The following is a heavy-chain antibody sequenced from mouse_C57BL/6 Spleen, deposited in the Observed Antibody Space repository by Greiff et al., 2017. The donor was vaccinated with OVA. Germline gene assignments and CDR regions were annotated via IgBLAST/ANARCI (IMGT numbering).Heavy chain of an antibody. Sequence: VQRVESGAELVKPGASVKMSCKASGYTFTTYPIEWMKQNHGKSLEWIGNFHPYNDDTKYNEKFKGKATLTVEKSSSTVYLELSRLTSDDSAVYYCARAYYGNYHYFDYWGQGTTLTVSS. CDR3: ARAYYGNYHYFDY. D-gene: IGHD2-10*01. J-gene: IGHJ2*01. V-gene: IGHV1-47*01. CDR1: GYTFTTYP. CDR2: FHPYNDDT.